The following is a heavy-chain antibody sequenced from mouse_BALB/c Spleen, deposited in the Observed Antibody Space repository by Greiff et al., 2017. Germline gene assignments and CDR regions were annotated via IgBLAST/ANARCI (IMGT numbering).Heavy chain of an antibody. J-gene: IGHJ4*01. CDR3: ARQYYGSSYEGAMDY. CDR1: GFTFSSYG. V-gene: IGHV5-6*01. CDR2: ISSGGSYT. Sequence: EVKLMESGGDLVEPGGSLKLSCAASGFTFSSYGMSWVRQTPDKRLEWVATISSGGSYTYYPDSVKGRFTISRDNAKNTLYLQMSSLKSEDTAMYYCARQYYGSSYEGAMDYWGQGTSVTVSS. D-gene: IGHD1-1*01.